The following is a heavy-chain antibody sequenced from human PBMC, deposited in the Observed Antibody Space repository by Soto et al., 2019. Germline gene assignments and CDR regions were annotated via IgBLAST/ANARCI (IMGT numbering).Heavy chain of an antibody. Sequence: QVQLVQSGAEVKKPGASVKVSCKASGYTFTSYAISWVRQAPGPGLEWMGRVSAYNGNTNYAQKLQGRVTMTTDTSTGTAYMELRSLRSDDTAVYYWARDRISGWFLDCWGQGSRVTVSS. CDR1: GYTFTSYA. CDR2: VSAYNGNT. J-gene: IGHJ4*02. V-gene: IGHV1-18*01. CDR3: ARDRISGWFLDC. D-gene: IGHD6-19*01.